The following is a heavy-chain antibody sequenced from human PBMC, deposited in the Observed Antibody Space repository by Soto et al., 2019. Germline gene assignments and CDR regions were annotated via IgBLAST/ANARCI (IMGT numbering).Heavy chain of an antibody. J-gene: IGHJ4*02. CDR1: GGSFSGYY. V-gene: IGHV4-34*01. CDR3: ARYKGYSNYAGRPYYFDY. Sequence: TSETLSLTCAVYGGSFSGYYWSWIRQPPGKGLEWIGEINHSGSTNYNPSLKSRVTISVDTSKNQFSLKLSSVTAADTAVYYCARYKGYSNYAGRPYYFDYWGQGTLVTVSS. CDR2: INHSGST. D-gene: IGHD4-4*01.